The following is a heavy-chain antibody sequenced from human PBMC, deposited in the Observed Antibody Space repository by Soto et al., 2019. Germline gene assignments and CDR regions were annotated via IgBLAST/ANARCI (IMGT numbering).Heavy chain of an antibody. D-gene: IGHD3-16*01. Sequence: EVQLVESGGGLVQPGGSLRLSCAASGFTVSTKYMSWVRQAPGKGLEWVSGIYSGGSTFYADAVRGRFTISRDNYKNTVNLQMNSLRAEDTAVYYCARDPWAADYWGQGTLVTVSS. J-gene: IGHJ4*02. V-gene: IGHV3-66*01. CDR1: GFTVSTKY. CDR3: ARDPWAADY. CDR2: IYSGGST.